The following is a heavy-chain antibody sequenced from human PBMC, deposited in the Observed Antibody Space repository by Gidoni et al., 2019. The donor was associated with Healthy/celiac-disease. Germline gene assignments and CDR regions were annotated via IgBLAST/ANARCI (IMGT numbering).Heavy chain of an antibody. Sequence: QITLKESGPTLVKPTQTLTLTCPFSGFSLSPSGVGVGWIRQPPGKALEWLALIYWDDDKRYSPSLKSRLTITKDTSKNQVVLTMTNMDPVDTATYYCAHSTMVRGVIFIFFDYWGQGTLVTVSS. V-gene: IGHV2-5*02. CDR3: AHSTMVRGVIFIFFDY. CDR1: GFSLSPSGVG. J-gene: IGHJ4*02. D-gene: IGHD3-10*01. CDR2: IYWDDDK.